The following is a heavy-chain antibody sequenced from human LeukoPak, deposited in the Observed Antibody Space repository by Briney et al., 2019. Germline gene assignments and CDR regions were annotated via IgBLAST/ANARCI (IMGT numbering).Heavy chain of an antibody. D-gene: IGHD3-10*01. Sequence: ASVKVSCKASGYTFTSYDINWVRQATGQGLEWMGWMNPNSGNTGYAQKFQGRVTMTRNTSISTTYMELSSLRSEDTAVYYCARGNYYGSGTYYTTHAFDIWGQGTMVTVSS. CDR1: GYTFTSYD. V-gene: IGHV1-8*01. CDR2: MNPNSGNT. CDR3: ARGNYYGSGTYYTTHAFDI. J-gene: IGHJ3*02.